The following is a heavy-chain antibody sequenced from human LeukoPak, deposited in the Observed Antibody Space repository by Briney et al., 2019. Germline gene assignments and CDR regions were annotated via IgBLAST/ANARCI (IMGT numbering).Heavy chain of an antibody. Sequence: GWSLRLSCAASGFTVSSNYMTWVRQAPGKGLEWVSFIYSAGNTYYADSVKGRFTISRDNSKNTLYLQMNSLRAEDTAVYYCARATGTTFSYFDSWGQGTLVTVSS. V-gene: IGHV3-66*01. CDR3: ARATGTTFSYFDS. J-gene: IGHJ4*02. CDR1: GFTVSSNY. D-gene: IGHD1-7*01. CDR2: IYSAGNT.